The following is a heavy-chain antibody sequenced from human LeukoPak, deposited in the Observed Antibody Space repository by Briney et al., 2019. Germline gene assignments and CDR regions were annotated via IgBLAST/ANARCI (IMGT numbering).Heavy chain of an antibody. CDR2: ISGDGSST. CDR3: ARVNGGSYDY. Sequence: GGPLRLSCAASGFTFSRFWMHWVRQAPGKGLVWVSRISGDGSSTSYADSVKGRFTISRDNPKNTLYLQMNSLGAEDTAVYYCARVNGGSYDYWGQGTLVPVSS. V-gene: IGHV3-74*01. D-gene: IGHD1-26*01. J-gene: IGHJ4*02. CDR1: GFTFSRFW.